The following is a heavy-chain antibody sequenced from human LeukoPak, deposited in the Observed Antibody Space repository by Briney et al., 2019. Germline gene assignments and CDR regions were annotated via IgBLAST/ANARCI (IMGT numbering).Heavy chain of an antibody. D-gene: IGHD1-26*01. J-gene: IGHJ4*02. CDR1: GGSISSSSYY. V-gene: IGHV4-39*01. CDR2: IYYSGST. CDR3: ARLMVNLL. Sequence: PSETLSLTCTVSGGSISSSSYYWGWIRQPPGKGLEWIGSIYYSGSTYYNPSLKSRVTISVDTSKNQFSLKLSSVTAADTAVYYCARLMVNLLWGQGTLVTVSS.